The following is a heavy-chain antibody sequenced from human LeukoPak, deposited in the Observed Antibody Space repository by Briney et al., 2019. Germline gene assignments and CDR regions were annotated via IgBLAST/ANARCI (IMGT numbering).Heavy chain of an antibody. J-gene: IGHJ4*02. CDR2: IKQDGSEK. CDR3: ARDLRSSGFYAFDY. Sequence: GGSLRLSCAASGFIFSSYWMSWVRQAPGKGLEWVANIKQDGSEKYYVDSVKGRFTISRDNATNSLYLPMNSLRAEDTAVYYCARDLRSSGFYAFDYWGQGTLVTVPS. D-gene: IGHD3-22*01. V-gene: IGHV3-7*01. CDR1: GFIFSSYW.